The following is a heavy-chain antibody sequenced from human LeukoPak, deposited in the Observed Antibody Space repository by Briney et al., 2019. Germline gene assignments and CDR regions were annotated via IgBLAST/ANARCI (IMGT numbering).Heavy chain of an antibody. V-gene: IGHV6-1*01. CDR3: ARGVGPIHGRYYFDF. D-gene: IGHD1-26*01. Sequence: SQTLSLTCAISGDSISRNTITWKWIRQSPSRGLEWLGRTFYRSKWKNEYAASVRSRITINPDTSKNQFSLQLNSVTPEDTAVYFCARGVGPIHGRYYFDFWGQGIQVTVSS. J-gene: IGHJ4*02. CDR1: GDSISRNTIT. CDR2: TFYRSKWKN.